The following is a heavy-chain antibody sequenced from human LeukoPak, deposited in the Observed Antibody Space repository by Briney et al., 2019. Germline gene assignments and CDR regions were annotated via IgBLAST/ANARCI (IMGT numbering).Heavy chain of an antibody. J-gene: IGHJ4*02. Sequence: ASVKVSFKASGYTFTIYYMHWVRQAPGQGLEGMGIINPSGGRTSYAQKFQGRVTMTRDTSRSTVYMELSSLRSEDTAVYYCARTPVEMATDYFDYWGQGTLVTVSS. CDR3: ARTPVEMATDYFDY. CDR2: INPSGGRT. V-gene: IGHV1-46*01. CDR1: GYTFTIYY. D-gene: IGHD5-24*01.